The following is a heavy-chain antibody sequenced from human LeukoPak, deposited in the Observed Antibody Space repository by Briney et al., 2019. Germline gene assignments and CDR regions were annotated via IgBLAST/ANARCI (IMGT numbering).Heavy chain of an antibody. D-gene: IGHD2-21*01. V-gene: IGHV1-2*02. Sequence: GASVKVSYKTSGYTFTGYYMHWVRQAPGQGLEWMGWINPNSGGTNYAQKFQGRVTMTRDTSISTAYMELSRLRSDDTAVYYCARLRWAALIRFDPWGQGTLVTVSS. CDR2: INPNSGGT. J-gene: IGHJ5*02. CDR3: ARLRWAALIRFDP. CDR1: GYTFTGYY.